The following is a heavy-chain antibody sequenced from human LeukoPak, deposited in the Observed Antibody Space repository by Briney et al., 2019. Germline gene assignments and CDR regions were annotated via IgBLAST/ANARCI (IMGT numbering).Heavy chain of an antibody. D-gene: IGHD4-17*01. CDR3: ARDASGYGDYGLDY. CDR2: VYYSGST. V-gene: IGHV4-31*03. Sequence: SQTLSLTCTVSGGSISSGAYYWSWVRQHPGKGLEWIGYVYYSGSTYYNPSLKSRVTLSVDTSKNQFSLNLTSVTAADTAVYYCARDASGYGDYGLDYWGQGTLVTVSS. J-gene: IGHJ4*02. CDR1: GGSISSGAYY.